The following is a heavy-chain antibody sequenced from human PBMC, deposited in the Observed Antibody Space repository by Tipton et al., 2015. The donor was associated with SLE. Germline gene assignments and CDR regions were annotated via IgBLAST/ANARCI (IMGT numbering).Heavy chain of an antibody. D-gene: IGHD3-9*01. V-gene: IGHV4-31*03. CDR2: IHYSGST. J-gene: IGHJ4*02. Sequence: TLSLTCTVSGGSISSGDYYWSWIRQHPGKGLEWIGYIHYSGSTYYNPSLKSRLTISVDTSRHQFSLKLSSVTAADTAVYYCARTSITDYYRDFDFWGQGTLVTVSS. CDR3: ARTSITDYYRDFDF. CDR1: GGSISSGDYY.